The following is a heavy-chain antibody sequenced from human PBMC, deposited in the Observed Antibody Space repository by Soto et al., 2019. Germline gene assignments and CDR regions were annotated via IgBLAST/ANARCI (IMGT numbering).Heavy chain of an antibody. D-gene: IGHD3-22*01. CDR1: GGSISSGGYY. J-gene: IGHJ4*02. Sequence: QVQLQESGPGLVKPSQTLSLTCTVSGGSISSGGYYWSWIRQHPGKGLEWIGYIYYSGSTYYNPSLKSRVTISVDTSKNQFSLKLSSVTAADTAVYYCARVGYYDSSDPYYFDFWCQGTLVTVSS. V-gene: IGHV4-31*03. CDR3: ARVGYYDSSDPYYFDF. CDR2: IYYSGST.